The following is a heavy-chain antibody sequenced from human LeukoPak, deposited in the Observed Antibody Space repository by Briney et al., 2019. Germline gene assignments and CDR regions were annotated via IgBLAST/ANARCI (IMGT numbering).Heavy chain of an antibody. CDR1: GFTFSSFA. D-gene: IGHD3-22*01. J-gene: IGHJ3*02. V-gene: IGHV3-23*01. Sequence: SGGSLRLSCAASGFTFSSFAMNWVRLAPGKGPEWVSGTSGTGGSTYYADSVKGRFIISRDNSKNTLHLQMKSLRADDTAIYYCARREYYDSSGSNIWGQGTMVTVSS. CDR2: TSGTGGST. CDR3: ARREYYDSSGSNI.